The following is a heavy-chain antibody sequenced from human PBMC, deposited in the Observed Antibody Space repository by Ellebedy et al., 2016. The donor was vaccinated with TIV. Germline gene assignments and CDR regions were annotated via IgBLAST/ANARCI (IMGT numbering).Heavy chain of an antibody. CDR1: GFTVSPNY. D-gene: IGHD2-2*01. V-gene: IGHV3-53*01. J-gene: IGHJ6*02. CDR2: IYIGGST. CDR3: LRIIKYQLLVYLGYYYGMDV. Sequence: PGGSLRLSCAASGFTVSPNYMSWVPKAPGRGRGGVPVIYIGGSTYYSDSRKCRFTISRYNSKNTLYLQMNRLRDEDTAVYYCLRIIKYQLLVYLGYYYGMDVWGQGTMVTVSS.